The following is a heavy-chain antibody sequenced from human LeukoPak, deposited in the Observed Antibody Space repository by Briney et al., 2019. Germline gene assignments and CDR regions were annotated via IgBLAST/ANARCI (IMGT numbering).Heavy chain of an antibody. D-gene: IGHD3-10*01. Sequence: PGGSLRLSCAASGFTFSNFAVSWVRQAPGKGLEWVSTISGSGYSTYYADSVKGRFTLSGDSSKNTLFLQMNSLRAEDTAVYYCARDVGAYYGSGSWDYWGQGTLVTVSS. V-gene: IGHV3-23*01. CDR2: ISGSGYST. CDR1: GFTFSNFA. J-gene: IGHJ4*02. CDR3: ARDVGAYYGSGSWDY.